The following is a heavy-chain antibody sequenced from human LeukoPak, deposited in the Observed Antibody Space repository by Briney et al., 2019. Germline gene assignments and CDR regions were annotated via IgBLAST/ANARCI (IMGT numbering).Heavy chain of an antibody. D-gene: IGHD5/OR15-5a*01. J-gene: IGHJ4*02. CDR1: GFTFSSYC. CDR3: AREDPSIRGYSVTRHFYY. Sequence: PGGSLRLTCTASGFTFSSYCMSWVRQAPGKGLEWVANIKQDGSEKYYVYSVKGRFTISRDNAKNSLYLQMNSLRAEDTAVYYCAREDPSIRGYSVTRHFYYWGQGTVVAVSS. V-gene: IGHV3-7*01. CDR2: IKQDGSEK.